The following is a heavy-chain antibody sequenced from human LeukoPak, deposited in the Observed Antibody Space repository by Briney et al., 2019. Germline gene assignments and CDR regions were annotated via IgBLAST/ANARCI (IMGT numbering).Heavy chain of an antibody. CDR1: GFTFSDYY. V-gene: IGHV3-11*01. J-gene: IGHJ4*02. CDR3: ARAGDSSSWPYDY. D-gene: IGHD6-13*01. Sequence: GGSLRLSCAASGFTFSDYYMSWIRQAPGKGLEWVSYISSSGSTIYYADSVKGRFTISRDNAKNSLYLQMNSLRAEDTALYHCARAGDSSSWPYDYWGQGTLVTVSS. CDR2: ISSSGSTI.